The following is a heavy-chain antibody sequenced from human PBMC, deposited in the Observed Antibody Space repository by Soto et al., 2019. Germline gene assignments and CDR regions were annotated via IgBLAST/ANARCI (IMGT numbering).Heavy chain of an antibody. Sequence: PGESLKISCKGSGYSFTSYWIGWVRQMPGKGLGWMGIIYPGDSDTRYSPSFQGQVTISADKSISTAYLQWSSLKASDTAMYYCARRYCSSTSCYNGMDVWGQGTTVTVSS. CDR3: ARRYCSSTSCYNGMDV. CDR1: GYSFTSYW. CDR2: IYPGDSDT. D-gene: IGHD2-2*02. V-gene: IGHV5-51*01. J-gene: IGHJ6*02.